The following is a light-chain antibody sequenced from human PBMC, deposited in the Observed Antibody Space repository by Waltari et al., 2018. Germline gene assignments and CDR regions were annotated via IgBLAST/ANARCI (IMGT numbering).Light chain of an antibody. V-gene: IGKV3-20*01. CDR1: QRVSSY. CDR2: GAS. CDR3: QKYSSSPLT. J-gene: IGKJ4*01. Sequence: ILTQSPATLSLSPGERATLSCRASQRVSSYLAWYQQKPGQAPRLLIYGASSRATGIPDRFSGSGSGTEFTLTISSLEPEDFAVYYCQKYSSSPLTFGGGTKVEIK.